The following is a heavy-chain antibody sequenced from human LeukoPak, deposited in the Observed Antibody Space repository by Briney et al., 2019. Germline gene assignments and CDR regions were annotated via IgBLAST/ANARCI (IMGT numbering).Heavy chain of an antibody. CDR3: ARDIEAAGLFLDY. CDR2: MKYDGSEK. D-gene: IGHD6-13*01. Sequence: GSLRLSCAASGFTFSSYWMSWVRQAPGKGLEWVANMKYDGSEKYYVDSVKGRFTISRDNAKNSLYLQMNSLRTEDTAVYYCARDIEAAGLFLDYWGQGTLVTVSS. V-gene: IGHV3-7*01. J-gene: IGHJ4*02. CDR1: GFTFSSYW.